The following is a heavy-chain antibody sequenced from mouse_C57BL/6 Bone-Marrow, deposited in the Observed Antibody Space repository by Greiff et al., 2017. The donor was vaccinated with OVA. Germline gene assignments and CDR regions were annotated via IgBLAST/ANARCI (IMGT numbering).Heavy chain of an antibody. D-gene: IGHD1-1*01. CDR2: IRSKSNNYAT. CDR3: VRHPYGSSYDHAMDY. CDR1: GFSFNTYA. Sequence: EVKLMESGGGLVQPKGSLKLSCAASGFSFNTYAMHWVRQAPGKGLEWVARIRSKSNNYATYYADSVNDRFTISRDDSESMLYLQMNNLKTEDTAMDYGVRHPYGSSYDHAMDYWGQGTSVTVSS. V-gene: IGHV10-1*01. J-gene: IGHJ4*01.